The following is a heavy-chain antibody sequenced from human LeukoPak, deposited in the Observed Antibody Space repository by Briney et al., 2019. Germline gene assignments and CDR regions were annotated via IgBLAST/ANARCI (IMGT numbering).Heavy chain of an antibody. CDR1: GYFFTSYY. D-gene: IGHD3-16*01. V-gene: IGHV1-46*01. CDR3: ARARRGVMDYFYYGMDV. CDR2: INPSGGST. Sequence: ASVKVSCKASGYFFTSYYMHWVRQAPGQGLEWMGRINPSGGSTSYAQKFQGRVTMTRDTTTSTVYMELSSLRSEDTAVYFCARARRGVMDYFYYGMDVWGQGTTVTVSS. J-gene: IGHJ6*02.